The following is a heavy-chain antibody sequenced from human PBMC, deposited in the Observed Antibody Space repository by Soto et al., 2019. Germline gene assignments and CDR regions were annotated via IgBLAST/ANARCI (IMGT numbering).Heavy chain of an antibody. CDR2: ISWNSGSI. CDR3: AKDTQRKVVAATVLVH. V-gene: IGHV3-9*01. D-gene: IGHD2-15*01. J-gene: IGHJ4*02. Sequence: EVQLVESGGGLVQPGRSLRLSCAASGFTFDDYAMHWVRQAPGKGLEWVSGISWNSGSIGYADSVKGRFTISRDNAKNSLYLQMNSLRAEDTALYYCAKDTQRKVVAATVLVHWGQGTLVTVSS. CDR1: GFTFDDYA.